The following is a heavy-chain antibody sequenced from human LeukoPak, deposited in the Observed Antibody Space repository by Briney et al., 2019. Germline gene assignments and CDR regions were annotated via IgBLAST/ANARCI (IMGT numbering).Heavy chain of an antibody. D-gene: IGHD3/OR15-3a*01. V-gene: IGHV3-21*04. J-gene: IGHJ5*02. CDR1: GFTFSSYS. Sequence: PGGSLRLSCAASGFTFSSYSMNWVRQAPGKGLEWVSSISSSSSYIYYADSVKGRFTISRDNAKNSLYLQMNSLRAVDTAVYYCAKDPVGLFWTGRLNRFDPWGQGTLVTVSS. CDR3: AKDPVGLFWTGRLNRFDP. CDR2: ISSSSSYI.